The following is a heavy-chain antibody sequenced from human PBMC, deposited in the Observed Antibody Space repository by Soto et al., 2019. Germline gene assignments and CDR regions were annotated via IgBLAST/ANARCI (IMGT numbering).Heavy chain of an antibody. CDR2: ISAYNGNT. CDR3: ARDRYYDFWSGSTYYYYGMDV. J-gene: IGHJ6*02. Sequence: ASVKVSCKASGYTFTSYGISWLRQAPGQGLEWMGWISAYNGNTNYAQKLQGRVTMTTDTSTSTAYMELRSLRSDDTAVYYCARDRYYDFWSGSTYYYYGMDVWGQGTTVTVSS. D-gene: IGHD3-3*01. CDR1: GYTFTSYG. V-gene: IGHV1-18*04.